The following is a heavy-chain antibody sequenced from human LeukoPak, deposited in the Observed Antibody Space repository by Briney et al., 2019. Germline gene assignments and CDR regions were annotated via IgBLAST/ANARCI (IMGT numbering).Heavy chain of an antibody. J-gene: IGHJ4*02. D-gene: IGHD1-26*01. CDR1: GFTFSTYW. Sequence: GSLRLSCVASGFTFSTYWMAWVRQAPWKELEWVANIKEDKSAKHQADSVRGRFTIFRDNAQNSVYLQMSSLRGEDTAVYYCARDVGGSLDYWGQGTLVTVSS. CDR2: IKEDKSAK. CDR3: ARDVGGSLDY. V-gene: IGHV3-7*01.